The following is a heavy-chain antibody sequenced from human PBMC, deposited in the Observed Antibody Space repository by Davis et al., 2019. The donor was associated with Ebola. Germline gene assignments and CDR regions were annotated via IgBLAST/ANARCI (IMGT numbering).Heavy chain of an antibody. CDR3: ARDRRWLQTTNWFDP. Sequence: GESLKISCSASGFTFSTSAMSWVRQAPGKGLEWVANIKQDGSEKYYVDSVKGRFTISRDNAKNSLYLQMNSLRAEDTAVYYCARDRRWLQTTNWFDPWGQGTLVTVSS. CDR2: IKQDGSEK. J-gene: IGHJ5*02. D-gene: IGHD5-24*01. V-gene: IGHV3-7*01. CDR1: GFTFSTSA.